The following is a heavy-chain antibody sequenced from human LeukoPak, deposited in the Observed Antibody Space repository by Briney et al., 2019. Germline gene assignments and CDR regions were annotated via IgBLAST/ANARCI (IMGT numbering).Heavy chain of an antibody. Sequence: ASVKVSCKASGGTFSSYPISWVRQAPGQGLEWMGGIIPIFGTANYAQKFQGRVTITADESTSTAYMELSSLRSEDTAVYYCARTTPKPAAMGGYYYYYMDVWGKGTTVTVSS. CDR3: ARTTPKPAAMGGYYYYYMDV. CDR2: IIPIFGTA. V-gene: IGHV1-69*01. D-gene: IGHD2-2*01. CDR1: GGTFSSYP. J-gene: IGHJ6*03.